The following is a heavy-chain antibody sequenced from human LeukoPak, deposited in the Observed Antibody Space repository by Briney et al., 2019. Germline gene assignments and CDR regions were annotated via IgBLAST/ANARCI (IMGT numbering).Heavy chain of an antibody. V-gene: IGHV4-38-2*02. J-gene: IGHJ6*03. Sequence: SETLSLTCTVSGYSISSGYYWGWIRQPPGKGLEWIGRIYTSGSTNYNPSLKSRVTMSVDTSKNQFSLKLSSVTAADTAVYYCARETYYYDSSGYYPPDWYYYYMDVWGKGTTVTISS. CDR3: ARETYYYDSSGYYPPDWYYYYMDV. CDR1: GYSISSGYY. CDR2: IYTSGST. D-gene: IGHD3-22*01.